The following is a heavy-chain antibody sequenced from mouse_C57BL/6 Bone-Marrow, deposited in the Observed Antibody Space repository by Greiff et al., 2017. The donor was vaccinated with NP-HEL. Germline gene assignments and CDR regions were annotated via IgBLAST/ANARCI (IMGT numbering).Heavy chain of an antibody. CDR3: ARDLLWSWFAY. J-gene: IGHJ3*01. V-gene: IGHV3-6*01. CDR2: ISYDGSN. CDR1: GYSITSGYY. D-gene: IGHD2-1*01. Sequence: QSGPGLVKPSQSLSLTCSVTGYSITSGYYWNWIRQFPGNKLEWMGYISYDGSNNYNPSLKNRISITRDTSKNQFFLKLNSVTTEDTATYYCARDLLWSWFAYWGQGTLVTVSA.